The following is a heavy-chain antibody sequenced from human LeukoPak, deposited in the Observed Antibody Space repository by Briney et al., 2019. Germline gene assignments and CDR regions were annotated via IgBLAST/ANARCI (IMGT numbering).Heavy chain of an antibody. CDR3: ARERIAAAGTLIWFDP. J-gene: IGHJ5*02. CDR1: GGSISSYY. Sequence: SETLSLTCTVSGGSISSYYWSWIRQPPGKGLVWIGYIYYSGSTNYNPSLKSRVTISVDMSKNQFSLKLNSVTAADTAVYYCARERIAAAGTLIWFDPWGQGTLVTVSS. CDR2: IYYSGST. D-gene: IGHD6-13*01. V-gene: IGHV4-59*01.